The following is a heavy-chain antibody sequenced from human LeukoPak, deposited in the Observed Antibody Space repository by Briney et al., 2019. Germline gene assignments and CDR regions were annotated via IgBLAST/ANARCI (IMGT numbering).Heavy chain of an antibody. V-gene: IGHV1-18*03. Sequence: GASVKVSCKASGYIFTNFGISWVRQARGQGLEWMGWISGYNGNTKYSQEFQGRVTITRDTSASTAYMELSSLRSEDMAVYYCARDSGQYYDILTGYASDAFDIWGQGTMVTVSS. CDR2: ISGYNGNT. D-gene: IGHD3-9*01. J-gene: IGHJ3*02. CDR3: ARDSGQYYDILTGYASDAFDI. CDR1: GYIFTNFG.